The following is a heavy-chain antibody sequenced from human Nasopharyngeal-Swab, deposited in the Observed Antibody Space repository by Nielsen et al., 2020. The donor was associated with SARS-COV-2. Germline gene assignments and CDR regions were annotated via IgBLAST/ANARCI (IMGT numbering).Heavy chain of an antibody. D-gene: IGHD3-22*01. V-gene: IGHV3-30*04. CDR3: ARVSDYYDSSGYYFDY. Sequence: GESLKISCAASGFTFSSYAMHWVRQAPGKGLEWVAVISYDGSNKYYADSVKGRFTISRDNSKNTLYLQMNSLRAEETAVYYCARVSDYYDSSGYYFDYWGQGTPVTVSS. J-gene: IGHJ4*02. CDR2: ISYDGSNK. CDR1: GFTFSSYA.